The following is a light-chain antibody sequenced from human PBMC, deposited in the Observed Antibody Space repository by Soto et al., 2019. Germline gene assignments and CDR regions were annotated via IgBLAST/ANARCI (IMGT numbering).Light chain of an antibody. Sequence: QSALTQPASVSGSPGQSITISCTGTSSDVGGYNYVSWYQQHPGKAPKLMIYDVSNRPSGVSNRFSGSKSGNTASLTISGLQAEDEADYYCSSYTRSSTYVVFGGGTKLNAL. CDR2: DVS. CDR3: SSYTRSSTYVV. V-gene: IGLV2-14*01. J-gene: IGLJ2*01. CDR1: SSDVGGYNY.